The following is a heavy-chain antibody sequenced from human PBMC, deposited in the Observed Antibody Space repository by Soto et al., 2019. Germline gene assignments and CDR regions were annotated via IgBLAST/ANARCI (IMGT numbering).Heavy chain of an antibody. J-gene: IGHJ3*01. CDR3: ARDQLYYYESFGRPLYGLDF. D-gene: IGHD3-22*01. CDR2: ITPSGDNT. CDR1: GFAFSTHA. V-gene: IGHV3-23*01. Sequence: GGSLRLSCAASGFAFSTHAMNWVRQAPGKGLAWVSSITPSGDNTYYADSVKGRFTVSRDNSRNTLYLQMNSLGAEDTAVYFCARDQLYYYESFGRPLYGLDFRGQGTLLTVSS.